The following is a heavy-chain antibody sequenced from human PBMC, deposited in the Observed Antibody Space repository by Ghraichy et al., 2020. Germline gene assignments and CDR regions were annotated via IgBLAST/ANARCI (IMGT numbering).Heavy chain of an antibody. V-gene: IGHV3-53*01. J-gene: IGHJ2*01. CDR3: ARGYVLLWYFDL. CDR1: GFNVSKNY. CDR2: LYSGGRT. Sequence: GESLNISCVASGFNVSKNYISWVRQPPGKGLEWVSDLYSGGRTNYADSVRGRFTVSRDDLQNTVYLQMNSLRAEDTAVYFCARGYVLLWYFDLWGRGTLVSVSS. D-gene: IGHD2-2*01.